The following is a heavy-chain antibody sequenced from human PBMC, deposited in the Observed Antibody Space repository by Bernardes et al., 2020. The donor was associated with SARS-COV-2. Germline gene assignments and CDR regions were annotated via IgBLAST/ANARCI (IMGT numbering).Heavy chain of an antibody. Sequence: ASVKVSCKASGYTFTSYGISWVRQAPGQGLEWMGWISPYNGNTNYAQKLQARVTMTTDTSTSTAYMELRSLRSDDTAVYYCARVQRVPCSADAFDIWGQGTMVTVSS. CDR2: ISPYNGNT. CDR3: ARVQRVPCSADAFDI. J-gene: IGHJ3*02. CDR1: GYTFTSYG. V-gene: IGHV1-18*01. D-gene: IGHD6-13*01.